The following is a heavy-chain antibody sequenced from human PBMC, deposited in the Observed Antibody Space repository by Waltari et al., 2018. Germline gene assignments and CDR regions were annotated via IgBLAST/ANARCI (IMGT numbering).Heavy chain of an antibody. CDR2: IKEDGSES. J-gene: IGHJ4*02. CDR1: GITFSNYW. CDR3: SVSLND. Sequence: EVYLVESGGNLVQPGGSLRLSCAASGITFSNYWMDWVRQAPGKGLEWVANIKEDGSESHYVDSVKGRFTISRDNAQNLLSLQMDSLRAEDTAVYYCSVSLNDWGQGTLVTVSS. V-gene: IGHV3-7*01.